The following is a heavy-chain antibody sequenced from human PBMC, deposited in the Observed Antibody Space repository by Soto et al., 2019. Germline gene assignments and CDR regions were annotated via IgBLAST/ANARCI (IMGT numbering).Heavy chain of an antibody. CDR1: GGSISSYY. CDR3: ARGRGYGSGSYDY. D-gene: IGHD3-10*01. Sequence: QVQLQESGPGLVKPSETLSLTCTVSGGSISSYYWSWIRQPPGKGLEWIGYIYYSGSTNYNPSHKSRVTISVDTSKNQFSLKLSSVTAADTAVYYCARGRGYGSGSYDYWGQGTLVTVSS. CDR2: IYYSGST. J-gene: IGHJ4*02. V-gene: IGHV4-59*01.